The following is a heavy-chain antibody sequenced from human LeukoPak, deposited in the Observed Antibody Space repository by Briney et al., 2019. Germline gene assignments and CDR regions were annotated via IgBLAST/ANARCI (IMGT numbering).Heavy chain of an antibody. V-gene: IGHV4-59*01. D-gene: IGHD6-13*01. CDR1: GGSINSYY. Sequence: SETLSPTCTVSGGSINSYYWSWIRQPPGKGLEWIGSIYYSGGTNYNPSLKSRVTISVDTSKNQFSLRLSSVTAADTAVYYCARGRYSSSWYLDYWGQGALVTVSS. J-gene: IGHJ4*02. CDR2: IYYSGGT. CDR3: ARGRYSSSWYLDY.